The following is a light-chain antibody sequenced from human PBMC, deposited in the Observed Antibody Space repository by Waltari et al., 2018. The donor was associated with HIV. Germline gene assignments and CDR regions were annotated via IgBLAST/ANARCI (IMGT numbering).Light chain of an antibody. CDR3: QQYYILPYT. J-gene: IGKJ2*01. CDR1: QSLLHSNGYNY. V-gene: IGKV2-28*01. CDR2: LGS. Sequence: DIVMTQSPLSLPVTPGEPASISCRSSQSLLHSNGYNYLDWYLQKPGQSPQLLIYLGSNRASGVPDRFSGSGSGTDFTLTISSLRAEDVAVYYCQQYYILPYTFGQGTKLEIK.